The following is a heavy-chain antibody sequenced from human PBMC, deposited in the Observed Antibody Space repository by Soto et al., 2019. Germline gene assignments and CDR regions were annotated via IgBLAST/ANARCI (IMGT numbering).Heavy chain of an antibody. V-gene: IGHV3-23*01. CDR2: ISYGGGTT. CDR1: GFSFSGYA. J-gene: IGHJ4*02. D-gene: IGHD1-26*01. Sequence: EVQLLESGGGVVRPGGSMRLSCAASGFSFSGYAMSWVRQAPGKGLEWVSLISYGGGTTHYADSVKGRFTISRDDYRKTLFLEMNSLRVEDTAIYYCAKDRVGARSKYYFDYWGQGNLVSVSS. CDR3: AKDRVGARSKYYFDY.